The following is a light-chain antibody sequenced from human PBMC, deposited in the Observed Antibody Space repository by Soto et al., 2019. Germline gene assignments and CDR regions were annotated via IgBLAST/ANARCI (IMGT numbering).Light chain of an antibody. CDR2: DAS. V-gene: IGKV3-20*01. CDR1: QSVANTY. Sequence: IVLTQSPGTLSLSPGERATLSCRASQSVANTYLAWYQQKPGQAPRFLIYDASSRATGIPDRFSGSGSGTDFTLTISRLEPEDFAVYYCEQYGITPLTFGGGTKVEIK. CDR3: EQYGITPLT. J-gene: IGKJ4*01.